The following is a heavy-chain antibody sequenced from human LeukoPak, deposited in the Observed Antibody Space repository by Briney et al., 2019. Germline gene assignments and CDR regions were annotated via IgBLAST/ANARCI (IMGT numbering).Heavy chain of an antibody. CDR3: ARPKRGDSTSWYVDF. D-gene: IGHD6-13*01. J-gene: IGHJ4*02. CDR1: GGSISSGAYY. V-gene: IGHV4-39*07. Sequence: SETLSLTCTVSGGSISSGAYYWGWIRQPPGEGLEWIGNIYYSGSTYYNPSLKSRITISVDTSKNQFSLKLSSVTAADTAVYFCARPKRGDSTSWYVDFWGQGTLVTVSS. CDR2: IYYSGST.